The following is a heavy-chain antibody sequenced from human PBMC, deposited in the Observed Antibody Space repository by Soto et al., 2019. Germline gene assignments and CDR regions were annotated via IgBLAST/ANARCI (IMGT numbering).Heavy chain of an antibody. Sequence: SETLSLTCTVSGGSLSSGGYYWSWIRPHPGKGLEWIGYIYYSGSTYYNPSLKSRVTISVDTSKNQFSLKLSSVTAEDTAVYYCAKVRGNYDTYQFEHWGQGTLVTVSS. J-gene: IGHJ4*02. CDR3: AKVRGNYDTYQFEH. D-gene: IGHD4-4*01. CDR1: GGSLSSGGYY. CDR2: IYYSGST. V-gene: IGHV4-31*03.